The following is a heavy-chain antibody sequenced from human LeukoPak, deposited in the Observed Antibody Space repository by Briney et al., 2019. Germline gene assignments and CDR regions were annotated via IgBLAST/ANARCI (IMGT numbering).Heavy chain of an antibody. CDR1: GYTFTGYY. V-gene: IGHV1-2*02. D-gene: IGHD5-18*01. Sequence: ASVTVSCKASGYTFTGYYMHWVRQAPGQGLEWMGWINPNSGGTNYAQKFQGRVTMTRDTSISTAYMELSRLRSDDTAVYYCATIGPNIQLWSQFDYWGQGTLVTVSS. CDR2: INPNSGGT. CDR3: ATIGPNIQLWSQFDY. J-gene: IGHJ4*02.